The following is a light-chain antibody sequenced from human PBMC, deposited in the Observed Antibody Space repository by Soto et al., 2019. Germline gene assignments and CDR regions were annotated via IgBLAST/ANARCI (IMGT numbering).Light chain of an antibody. V-gene: IGKV3-20*01. CDR3: QQYVSSPFT. J-gene: IGKJ3*01. Sequence: EIVLTQSPGTLSLSPGERATLSCRASQSVSSSYLAWYQQKPGQAPRLLIYGASSRATGIPDRFSGSWSGTHFTLTISRLKPDDFAVYYCQQYVSSPFTFSPGTKGDI. CDR1: QSVSSSY. CDR2: GAS.